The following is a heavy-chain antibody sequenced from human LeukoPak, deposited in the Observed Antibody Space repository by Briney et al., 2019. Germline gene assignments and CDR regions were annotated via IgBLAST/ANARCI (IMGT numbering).Heavy chain of an antibody. CDR3: AKDHERYYYGSGNAFDI. CDR1: GFTFSGYG. CDR2: ISGTGGST. Sequence: GSLRLSCAASGFTFSGYGMSWGRQAPGKGLEWVSAISGTGGSTYYADSVKGRFTISRDNSKNTLSLLMNSLRAEDTAVYYCAKDHERYYYGSGNAFDIWGQGTMVTVSS. V-gene: IGHV3-23*01. D-gene: IGHD3-10*01. J-gene: IGHJ3*02.